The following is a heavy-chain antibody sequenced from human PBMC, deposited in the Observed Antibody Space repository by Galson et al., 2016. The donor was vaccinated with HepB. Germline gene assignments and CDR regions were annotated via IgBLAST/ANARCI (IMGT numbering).Heavy chain of an antibody. CDR1: GFTFSPAW. J-gene: IGHJ2*01. Sequence: SLRLSCAASGFTFSPAWMHWVRQAPGKGLVWISRINSDGTSTIYADSVKGRFIISRDNAKNTVYLQMNSLRGEDTAVYYCARDGAHWDLDLWGRGTLVTVSS. V-gene: IGHV3-74*01. CDR2: INSDGTST. CDR3: ARDGAHWDLDL.